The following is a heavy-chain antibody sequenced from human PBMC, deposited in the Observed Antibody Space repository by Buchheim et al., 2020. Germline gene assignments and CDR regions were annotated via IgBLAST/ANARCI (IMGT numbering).Heavy chain of an antibody. D-gene: IGHD1-26*01. CDR1: GYSFTSYW. CDR3: AGREGGIHEYYGMDV. J-gene: IGHJ6*02. CDR2: IDPSDSYT. Sequence: EVQLVQSGAEVKKPGESLRISCKGSGYSFTSYWISWVRQMPGKGLEWMGRIDPSDSYTNYSPSFQGHVTITADKSISTAYLQWSSMKASDTAMYYWAGREGGIHEYYGMDVWGQGTT. V-gene: IGHV5-10-1*03.